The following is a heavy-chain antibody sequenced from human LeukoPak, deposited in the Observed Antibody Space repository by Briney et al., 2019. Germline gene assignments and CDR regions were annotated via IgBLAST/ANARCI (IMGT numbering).Heavy chain of an antibody. Sequence: PSETLFLTCAVYGGSFSGYYWSWIRQPPGKGLEWIGEINHSGSTNYNPSLKSRVTISVDTSKNQFSLKLSSVTAADTAVYYCARGGPIASNYYGSGSYYKSWGQGTLVTVSS. CDR2: INHSGST. CDR1: GGSFSGYY. V-gene: IGHV4-34*01. D-gene: IGHD3-10*01. J-gene: IGHJ4*02. CDR3: ARGGPIASNYYGSGSYYKS.